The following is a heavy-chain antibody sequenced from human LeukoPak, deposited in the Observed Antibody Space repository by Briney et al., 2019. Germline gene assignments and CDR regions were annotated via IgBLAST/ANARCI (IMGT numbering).Heavy chain of an antibody. D-gene: IGHD4-23*01. CDR2: IGYRGGSI. CDR1: GITFSNYA. V-gene: IGHV3-23*01. Sequence: PGGSLRLSCAASGITFSNYAMSWVRQAPGKGLEWVSIIGYRGGSIYYAYSVKGRFTISRDNSKNTLSLQMNSLRAEDTAVYHCAKEGTDTEVVFDYWGQGTLVTVSS. J-gene: IGHJ4*02. CDR3: AKEGTDTEVVFDY.